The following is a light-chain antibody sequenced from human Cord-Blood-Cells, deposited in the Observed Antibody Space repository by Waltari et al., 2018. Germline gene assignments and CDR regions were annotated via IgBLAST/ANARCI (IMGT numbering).Light chain of an antibody. Sequence: EIVMTQFPATLSVAPGERATLSCRASQSVSSNLAWYQQKPGQAPRLLIYGASTRATGIPARFSGSGSGTEFTLTISSLQSEDLAVYYCQQYNNWPPDTFGPGTKVDIK. V-gene: IGKV3-15*01. CDR2: GAS. CDR1: QSVSSN. J-gene: IGKJ3*01. CDR3: QQYNNWPPDT.